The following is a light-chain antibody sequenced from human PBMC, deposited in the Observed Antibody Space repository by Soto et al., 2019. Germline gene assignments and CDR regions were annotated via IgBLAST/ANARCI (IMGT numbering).Light chain of an antibody. Sequence: DIQMTQSPSTLSASVGDRVTITCRASQSISSWLAWYQQKPGKAPKLLIYKASSLESGVPSRFSGSGAGTEFTLTIRSLQPDDFATYYCQQYNSYSVTFGQGTRLDIK. J-gene: IGKJ5*01. CDR3: QQYNSYSVT. V-gene: IGKV1-5*03. CDR1: QSISSW. CDR2: KAS.